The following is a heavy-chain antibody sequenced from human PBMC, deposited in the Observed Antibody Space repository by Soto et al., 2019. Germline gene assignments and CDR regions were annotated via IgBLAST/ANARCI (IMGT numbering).Heavy chain of an antibody. V-gene: IGHV1-18*01. CDR3: ARLVGGPSGYHMDV. Sequence: AASVKVSCKASGYTFTSYGISWVRQAPGQGLEWMGWISAYNGNTNYAQKLQGRVTMTTDTSTSTAYMELRSLRSDDTAVYYCARLVGGPSGYHMDVWGQGTTVTVSS. J-gene: IGHJ6*02. D-gene: IGHD3-3*01. CDR2: ISAYNGNT. CDR1: GYTFTSYG.